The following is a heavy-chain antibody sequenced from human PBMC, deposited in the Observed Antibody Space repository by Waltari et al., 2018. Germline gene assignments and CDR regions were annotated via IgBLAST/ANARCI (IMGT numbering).Heavy chain of an antibody. V-gene: IGHV4-61*02. CDR1: GGSISSGSYY. D-gene: IGHD4-4*01. CDR2: IYTSGST. Sequence: QVQLQESGPGLVKPSQTLSLTCTVSGGSISSGSYYWSWIRQPAGNGLEWIGRIYTSGSTNYTPSLKIRVTISVDTSKNQFALKLSSVTAADTAVYYCARGSNYGVIGWFDPWGQGTLVTVSS. J-gene: IGHJ5*02. CDR3: ARGSNYGVIGWFDP.